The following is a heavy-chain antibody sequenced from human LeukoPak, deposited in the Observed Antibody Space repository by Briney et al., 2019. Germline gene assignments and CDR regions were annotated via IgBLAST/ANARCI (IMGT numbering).Heavy chain of an antibody. D-gene: IGHD1-7*01. V-gene: IGHV1-2*06. CDR2: INPNSGDT. J-gene: IGHJ4*02. Sequence: ASVKVSCKTSGHAFIGYYIYWVRQAPGQGPEWMGRINPNSGDTNYAQKFQARVTMTRDKSINTAYMGLTSLTSDDRAVYYCARGAGITGTNWVRLDYFDFWGQGTLVTVSS. CDR3: ARGAGITGTNWVRLDYFDF. CDR1: GHAFIGYY.